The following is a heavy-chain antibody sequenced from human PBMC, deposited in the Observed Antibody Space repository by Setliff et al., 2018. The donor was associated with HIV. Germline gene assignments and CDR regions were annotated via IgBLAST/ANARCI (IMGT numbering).Heavy chain of an antibody. D-gene: IGHD1-26*01. CDR1: GFTFSDYY. V-gene: IGHV3-11*04. J-gene: IGHJ4*02. CDR2: VSSSGTTK. Sequence: GGSLRLSCAASGFTFSDYYMSWIRQAPGKGLEWVSYVSSSGTTKWYADSVTGRFTISRDNAKNTLYLQMNSLRAEDTAVYYCARDPRASGSYSYFDYWGLGTLVTVSS. CDR3: ARDPRASGSYSYFDY.